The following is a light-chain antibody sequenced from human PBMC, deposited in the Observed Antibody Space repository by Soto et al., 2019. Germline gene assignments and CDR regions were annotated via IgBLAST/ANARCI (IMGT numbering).Light chain of an antibody. J-gene: IGKJ4*01. CDR1: QSVRNNY. CDR2: ATS. CDR3: QQFGSYPLT. Sequence: EIALTQSPGTLSLSPGERATLSCRASQSVRNNYLAWYQQKPGQAPRFLIYATSNRATGIPDRFSGGGSGTDFTLTISRPEPEDFAVYYCQQFGSYPLTFGGGTKVDIK. V-gene: IGKV3-20*01.